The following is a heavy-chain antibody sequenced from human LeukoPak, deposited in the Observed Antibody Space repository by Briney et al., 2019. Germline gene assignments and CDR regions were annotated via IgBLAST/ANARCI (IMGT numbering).Heavy chain of an antibody. J-gene: IGHJ5*02. CDR2: MNPNSGNT. Sequence: ASVKVSCKASGGTFSSYDINWVRQATGQGLEWMGWMNPNSGNTGYAQKFQGRVTITRNTSISTAYMELSSLRSEDTAVYYCARAPNRRYCSSTSCYSRYWFDPWGQGTLVTVSS. CDR1: GGTFSSYD. V-gene: IGHV1-8*03. CDR3: ARAPNRRYCSSTSCYSRYWFDP. D-gene: IGHD2-2*01.